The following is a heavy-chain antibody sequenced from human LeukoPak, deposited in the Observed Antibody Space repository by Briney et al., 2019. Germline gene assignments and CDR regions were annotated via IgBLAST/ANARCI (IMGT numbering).Heavy chain of an antibody. CDR1: GGSISSSSFF. J-gene: IGHJ1*01. D-gene: IGHD6-13*01. V-gene: IGHV4-39*02. CDR3: ARSRIAAPGTEYFQH. CDR2: IYNTGTT. Sequence: PSETLSLTCTASGGSISSSSFFWGWIRQIPGKRLEWIGNIYNTGTTLYNPSLKTRVTISVDTSKIHFSLSLRSVTAADTAVYFCARSRIAAPGTEYFQHWGRGTLVSVSS.